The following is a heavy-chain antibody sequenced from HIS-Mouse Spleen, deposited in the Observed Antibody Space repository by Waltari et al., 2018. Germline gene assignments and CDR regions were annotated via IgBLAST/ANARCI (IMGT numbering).Heavy chain of an antibody. J-gene: IGHJ4*02. CDR3: AKDSRANVGFDY. D-gene: IGHD2-2*01. CDR2: ISYDGSNK. V-gene: IGHV3-30*18. Sequence: QVQLVESGGGVVQPGRSLRLSCAAYGFTFSSYGMPGVRQAPGKGLEWVAVISYDGSNKYYADSVKGRFTISRDNSKNTLYLQMNSLRAEDTAVYYCAKDSRANVGFDYWGQGTLVTVSS. CDR1: GFTFSSYG.